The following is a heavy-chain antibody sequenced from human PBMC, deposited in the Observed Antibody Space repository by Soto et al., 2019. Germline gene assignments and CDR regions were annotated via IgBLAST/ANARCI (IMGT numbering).Heavy chain of an antibody. CDR2: INPNSGGT. Sequence: QVQLVQSGAEVKKPGASVKVSCKASGYTFTGYYMHWVRQAPGQGLEWMGWINPNSGGTNYAQKFQGRVTMTRDTYIITAYMELSRLRSDDTAVYYCASDRGITIFGVVTNNWFDPWGQGTLVTFSS. CDR1: GYTFTGYY. V-gene: IGHV1-2*02. D-gene: IGHD3-3*01. J-gene: IGHJ5*02. CDR3: ASDRGITIFGVVTNNWFDP.